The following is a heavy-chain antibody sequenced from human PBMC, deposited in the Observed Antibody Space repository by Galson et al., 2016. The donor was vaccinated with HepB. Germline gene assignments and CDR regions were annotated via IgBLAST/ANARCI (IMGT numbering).Heavy chain of an antibody. CDR3: AGQTSVLTGSAFDI. V-gene: IGHV4-59*08. Sequence: SETLSLTCTVSGGPSSSFYWSWIRQPPGKSLEWIGHIFHTGRPTYTRSLKSRVTMSVDTSKNQVSLKLSSVTAADTALYYCAGQTSVLTGSAFDIWGQGTMVTVSS. CDR1: GGPSSSFY. CDR2: IFHTGRP. D-gene: IGHD4-23*01. J-gene: IGHJ3*02.